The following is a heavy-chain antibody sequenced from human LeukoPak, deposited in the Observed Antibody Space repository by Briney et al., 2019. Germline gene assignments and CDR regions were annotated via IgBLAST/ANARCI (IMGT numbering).Heavy chain of an antibody. CDR2: ISGSGGST. D-gene: IGHD6-13*01. Sequence: PGGSLRLSCAASGFTFSSYAMSWVRQAPGKGLEWVSAISGSGGSTYYADSVKGRFTISRDNSKNTLYLQMNSLRAEDTAVYYCAKGGGAAAGKGRNWFDPWGQGTLVTVSS. J-gene: IGHJ5*02. V-gene: IGHV3-23*01. CDR1: GFTFSSYA. CDR3: AKGGGAAAGKGRNWFDP.